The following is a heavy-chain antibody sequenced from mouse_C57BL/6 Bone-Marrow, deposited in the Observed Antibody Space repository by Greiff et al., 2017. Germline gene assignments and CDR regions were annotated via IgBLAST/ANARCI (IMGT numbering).Heavy chain of an antibody. D-gene: IGHD2-2*01. V-gene: IGHV1-53*01. Sequence: VQLQQPGAELVRPGSSVKLSCKASGYTFTSYWMHWVKQRPGQGLEWIGNINPSNGGTNYNEKFKSKATLTVDKSSSTAYMQLSSLTSEDSAVYYCARKLDDGYDGGYYFDYWGQGTTLTVSS. CDR3: ARKLDDGYDGGYYFDY. J-gene: IGHJ2*01. CDR1: GYTFTSYW. CDR2: INPSNGGT.